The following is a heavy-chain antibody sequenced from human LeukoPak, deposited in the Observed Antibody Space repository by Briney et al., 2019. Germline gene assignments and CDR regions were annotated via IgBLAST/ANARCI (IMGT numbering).Heavy chain of an antibody. J-gene: IGHJ4*02. CDR2: INPSSGGT. CDR3: ARDRGSHDY. D-gene: IGHD3-10*01. V-gene: IGHV1-2*02. Sequence: ASVKVSFKGSGYTFTDRYMHWVRQAPGQGLGWMGCINPSSGGTNYAQKFQGRVTLTRDTSISTAYMELSRLRSDDTAVYYCARDRGSHDYWGQGTLVTVSS. CDR1: GYTFTDRY.